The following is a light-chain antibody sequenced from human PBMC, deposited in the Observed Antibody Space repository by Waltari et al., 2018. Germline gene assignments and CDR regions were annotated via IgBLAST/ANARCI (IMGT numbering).Light chain of an antibody. CDR2: EVT. V-gene: IGLV2-8*01. CDR3: SSYAGSNIVV. Sequence: QSALSQPPSASGSPGQSVTISCTGTSSDVGGYNYVSWYQQHPGKAPKFVIYEVTKRPSGVPDRFSGSKSGNTASLTVSVLQAEDEADYYCSSYAGSNIVVFGGGTKLTVL. CDR1: SSDVGGYNY. J-gene: IGLJ2*01.